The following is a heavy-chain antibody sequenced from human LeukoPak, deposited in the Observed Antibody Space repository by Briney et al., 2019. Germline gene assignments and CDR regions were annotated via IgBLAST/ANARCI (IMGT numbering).Heavy chain of an antibody. D-gene: IGHD6-13*01. V-gene: IGHV4-61*02. CDR1: GGSISTSSYY. J-gene: IGHJ4*02. CDR3: AKDGAIAAAGTRY. CDR2: IYTSGST. Sequence: SETLSLTCTVSGGSISTSSYYWSWIRQPAGKGLEWIGRIYTSGSTNYNPSLKSRVTISVDTSKNQFSLKLSSVTAADTAVYYCAKDGAIAAAGTRYWGQGTLVTVSS.